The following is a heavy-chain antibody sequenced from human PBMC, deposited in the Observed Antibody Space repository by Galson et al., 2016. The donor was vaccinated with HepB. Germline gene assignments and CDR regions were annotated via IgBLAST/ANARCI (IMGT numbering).Heavy chain of an antibody. CDR1: GFTFSSYS. CDR3: ARGDIVGAIFDY. Sequence: SLRLSCAASGFTFSSYSMNWVRQAPGKGLEWVSYISSSSSYIYYADSVKGRFTISRDNAQNSLYLQMNSLRAEDTAVYYCARGDIVGAIFDYWGQGTLVTVSS. CDR2: ISSSSSYI. J-gene: IGHJ4*02. D-gene: IGHD1-26*01. V-gene: IGHV3-21*01.